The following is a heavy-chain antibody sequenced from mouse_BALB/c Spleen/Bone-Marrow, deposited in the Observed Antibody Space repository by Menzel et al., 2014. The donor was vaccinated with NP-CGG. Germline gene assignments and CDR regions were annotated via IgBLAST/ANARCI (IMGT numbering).Heavy chain of an antibody. CDR1: GFNIKDTY. D-gene: IGHD1-1*01. Sequence: VQLKESGAELVKPGASVKLSCPASGFNIKDTYMHWVQQRPEQGLEWIGRIDPEKGNTKYDPKFQGKATITADTSSNTAYLQLSSLTSEDTAVYYCAFYFYGSSPFAYWGQGTLVTVSA. CDR2: IDPEKGNT. V-gene: IGHV14-3*02. CDR3: AFYFYGSSPFAY. J-gene: IGHJ3*01.